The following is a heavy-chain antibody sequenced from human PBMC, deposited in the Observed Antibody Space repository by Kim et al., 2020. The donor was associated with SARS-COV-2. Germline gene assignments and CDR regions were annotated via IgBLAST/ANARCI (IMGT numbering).Heavy chain of an antibody. J-gene: IGHJ4*02. CDR2: IYHSGST. D-gene: IGHD1-7*01. V-gene: IGHV4-30-2*01. CDR3: ARGLGELPEGFDY. Sequence: SETLSLTCAVSGGSISSGGYSWSWIRQPPGKGLEWIGYIYHSGSTYYNPSLKSRVTISVDRSKNQFSLKLSSVTAADTAVYYWARGLGELPEGFDYWGQGTLVTVSS. CDR1: GGSISSGGYS.